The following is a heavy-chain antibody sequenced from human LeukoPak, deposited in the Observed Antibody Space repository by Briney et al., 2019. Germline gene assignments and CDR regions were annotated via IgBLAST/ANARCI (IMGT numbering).Heavy chain of an antibody. CDR2: IGTAGDT. CDR3: ARGELHGYMDV. V-gene: IGHV3-13*01. Sequence: PGGSLRLSCAASGFTFSSYDMHWVRQATGKGLEWVSAIGTAGDTYYLGSVKGRFTISRENAKNSLYLQMNSLRAGDTAVYYCARGELHGYMDVWGKGTTVTVSS. J-gene: IGHJ6*03. D-gene: IGHD1-7*01. CDR1: GFTFSSYD.